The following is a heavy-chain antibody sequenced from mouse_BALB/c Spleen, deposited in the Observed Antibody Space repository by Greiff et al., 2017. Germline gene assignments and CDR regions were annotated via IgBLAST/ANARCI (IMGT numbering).Heavy chain of an antibody. CDR2: IDPANGNT. D-gene: IGHD2-2*01. CDR1: GFNIKDTY. CDR3: AREDGYDGYFDY. Sequence: VLLQQSGAELVKPGASVKLSCTASGFNIKDTYMHWVKQRPEQGLEWIGRIDPANGNTKYDPKFQGKATITADTSSNTAYLQLSSLTSEDTAVYYCAREDGYDGYFDYWGQGTTLTVSS. V-gene: IGHV14-3*02. J-gene: IGHJ2*01.